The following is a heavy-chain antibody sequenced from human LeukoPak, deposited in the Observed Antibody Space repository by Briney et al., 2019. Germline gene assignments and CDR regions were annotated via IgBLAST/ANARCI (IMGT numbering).Heavy chain of an antibody. D-gene: IGHD3-10*02. V-gene: IGHV3-48*03. Sequence: GGSLRLSCAASGFTFSSYEMNWVRQAPGKGLEWVSYISSSGSTIYYADSVKGRFTISRDNAKNSLYLQMNSLRAEDTAVYYCAELGITVIGGVWGKGTTVTISS. CDR1: GFTFSSYE. CDR3: AELGITVIGGV. CDR2: ISSSGSTI. J-gene: IGHJ6*04.